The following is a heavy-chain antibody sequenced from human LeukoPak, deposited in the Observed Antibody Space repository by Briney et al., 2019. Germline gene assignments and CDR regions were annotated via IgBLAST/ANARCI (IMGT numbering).Heavy chain of an antibody. Sequence: ASETLSLTCTVSRRSISSYHWSWIRQSPGKGLEWIGYIYYSGSTNYNPSLKSRVTISLGTSKNQFSLKLISVTAAYTAVYYCARAYGGYSSSPYNWLDPWGQGTLVTVSS. CDR2: IYYSGST. CDR1: RRSISSYH. V-gene: IGHV4-59*01. D-gene: IGHD6-6*01. CDR3: ARAYGGYSSSPYNWLDP. J-gene: IGHJ5*02.